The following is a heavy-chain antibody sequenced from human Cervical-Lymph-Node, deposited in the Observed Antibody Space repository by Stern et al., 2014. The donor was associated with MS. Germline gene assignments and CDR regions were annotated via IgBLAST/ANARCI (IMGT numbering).Heavy chain of an antibody. J-gene: IGHJ4*02. D-gene: IGHD7-27*01. CDR3: ARAGHWGSYFDY. CDR2: VSPYPSHT. CDR1: GYTFTSSA. V-gene: IGHV1-18*01. Sequence: VQLVESGPEVTKPWASVKVSCTASGYTFTSSAINWVRQAPGQGLEWLGWVSPYPSHTDYAQQLQARVTMTTDTSTSTAYMELRSLRSDDTAVYYGARAGHWGSYFDYWGQGTLVTVSS.